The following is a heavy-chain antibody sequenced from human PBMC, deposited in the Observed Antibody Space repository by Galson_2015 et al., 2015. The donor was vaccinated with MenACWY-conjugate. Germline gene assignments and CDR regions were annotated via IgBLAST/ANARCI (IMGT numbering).Heavy chain of an antibody. CDR1: GYSISSGYY. V-gene: IGHV4-38-2*01. CDR2: MYYGGSS. J-gene: IGHJ5*02. Sequence: ETLSLTCAVSGYSISSGYYWGWIRQVPGKGLEWIGYMYYGGSSNYNPSLKSRVTISGDTSKNHLSLKLSAVTAADTAVYYCAKHSLGGWFDPWGQGTLVTVSS. D-gene: IGHD3-10*01. CDR3: AKHSLGGWFDP.